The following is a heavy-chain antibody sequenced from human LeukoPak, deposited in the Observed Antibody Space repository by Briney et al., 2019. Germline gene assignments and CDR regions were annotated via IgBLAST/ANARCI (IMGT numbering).Heavy chain of an antibody. J-gene: IGHJ3*02. CDR3: ARDGWELVLNDAFDI. Sequence: GXXLRLSCTASGFTFSSYWMHWVRQAPGKGLVWVSRINSDGSVTKYADSVKGRFTISRDNAKNTLYLQMNSLRAEDTAVYYCARDGWELVLNDAFDIWGQGTVVTVSS. CDR2: INSDGSVT. D-gene: IGHD1-26*01. V-gene: IGHV3-74*03. CDR1: GFTFSSYW.